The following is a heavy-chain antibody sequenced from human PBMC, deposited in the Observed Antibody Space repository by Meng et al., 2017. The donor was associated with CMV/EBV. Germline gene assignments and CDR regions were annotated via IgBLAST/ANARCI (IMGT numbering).Heavy chain of an antibody. CDR2: IIPIFGTA. Sequence: SVKVSCKASGGTFSSYAISWVRQAPGQGLEWMGGIIPIFGTANYAQKFQGRVTITTDESTSTAYMELSSLRSEDTAVYYCAAEYVYYYGSGNYYNPLYYYYGMDVWGQGTTVTVSS. D-gene: IGHD3-10*01. CDR3: AAEYVYYYGSGNYYNPLYYYYGMDV. CDR1: GGTFSSYA. V-gene: IGHV1-69*05. J-gene: IGHJ6*02.